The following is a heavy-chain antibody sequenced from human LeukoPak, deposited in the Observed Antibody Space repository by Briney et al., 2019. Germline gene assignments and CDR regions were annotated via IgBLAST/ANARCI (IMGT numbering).Heavy chain of an antibody. CDR3: ARSVWFGELNY. CDR1: GGSISSSSYY. CDR2: IYYSGST. Sequence: SETLSLTCTVSGGSISSSSYYWGWIRQPPGTGLEWIGSIYYSGSTYYNPSLKSRVTISVDTSKNQFSLKLSSVTAADTAVYYCARSVWFGELNYWGQGTLVTVSS. J-gene: IGHJ4*02. D-gene: IGHD3-10*01. V-gene: IGHV4-39*07.